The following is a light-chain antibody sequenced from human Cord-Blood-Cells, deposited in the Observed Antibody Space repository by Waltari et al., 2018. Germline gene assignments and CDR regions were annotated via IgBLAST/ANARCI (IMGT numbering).Light chain of an antibody. CDR3: QVWDSSTVV. CDR1: NIGSKN. V-gene: IGLV3-9*01. Sequence: SYALTQPLSVSVALGQKARIICGGHNIGSKNEHWYQQKPGQAPVLVIHRCRNRPSGIPGRFAGSNSGNTATLTISRAQAGDEAYYYCQVWDSSTVVFGGGTKLTVL. CDR2: RCR. J-gene: IGLJ2*01.